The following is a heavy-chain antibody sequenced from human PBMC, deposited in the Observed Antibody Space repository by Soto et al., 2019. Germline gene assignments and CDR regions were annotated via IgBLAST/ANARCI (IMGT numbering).Heavy chain of an antibody. CDR3: VRDPSSGYRSFDY. J-gene: IGHJ4*02. CDR2: INLSADRT. D-gene: IGHD3-22*01. V-gene: IGHV1-46*03. CDR1: GYIFTNYY. Sequence: ASVKVSCKASGYIFTNYYIHWVRQAPGQGLEWMGIINLSADRTSYAQRFQGRFTVTMDTSTSTVYMELGSLRSEDTAVYYCVRDPSSGYRSFDYWGQGTLVTVSS.